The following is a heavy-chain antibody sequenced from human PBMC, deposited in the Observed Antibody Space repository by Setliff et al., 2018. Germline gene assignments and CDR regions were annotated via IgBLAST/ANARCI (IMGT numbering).Heavy chain of an antibody. D-gene: IGHD6-25*01. CDR3: ARLGAPASHDAFDI. Sequence: GESLTISCKGSGYRFTTYWIGWVRQMPGKGLEWMGIVFSGDSDTRYSPSFQGQVTMSADKSINTAYLQWSSLKASDTAMYYCARLGAPASHDAFDIWGQGTMVTVS. CDR2: VFSGDSDT. CDR1: GYRFTTYW. V-gene: IGHV5-51*01. J-gene: IGHJ3*02.